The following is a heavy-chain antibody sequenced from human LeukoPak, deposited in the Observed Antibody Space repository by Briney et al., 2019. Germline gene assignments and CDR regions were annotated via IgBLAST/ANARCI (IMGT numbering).Heavy chain of an antibody. CDR1: GDSIKSYY. CDR2: IYYSGST. V-gene: IGHV4-59*01. J-gene: IGHJ4*02. Sequence: SETLSLTCNVSGDSIKSYYWSWIRQPPGKRLEWIGYIYYSGSTNYDPSLNSRVSISIDTSKNQFSLRLSSVTAADTAVYYCARAGRRDGYKSYFDYWGQGTLVTVSS. CDR3: ARAGRRDGYKSYFDY. D-gene: IGHD5-24*01.